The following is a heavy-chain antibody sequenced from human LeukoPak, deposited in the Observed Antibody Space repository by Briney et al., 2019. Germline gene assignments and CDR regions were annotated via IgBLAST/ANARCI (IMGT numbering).Heavy chain of an antibody. CDR3: ARDDYNWKNHTRQHYYYYYGMDV. CDR1: GGTFSSYA. V-gene: IGHV1-69*04. CDR2: IIPILGIA. Sequence: GASVKVSCKASGGTFSSYAISWVRQAPGQGLEWMGRIIPILGIANYAQKFQGRVTITADKSTSTAYMELSSLRSEDTAVYYCARDDYNWKNHTRQHYYYYYGMDVWGQGTTVTVSS. D-gene: IGHD1-20*01. J-gene: IGHJ6*02.